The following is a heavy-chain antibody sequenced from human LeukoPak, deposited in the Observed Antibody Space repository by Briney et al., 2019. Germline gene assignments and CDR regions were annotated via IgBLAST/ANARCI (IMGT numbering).Heavy chain of an antibody. D-gene: IGHD3-9*01. CDR1: GYTFTGYY. CDR2: INPNSGGT. Sequence: GASVKVSCKASGYTFTGYYMHWVRQAPGQGLEWMGWINPNSGGTNYAQKFQGRVTMTRDTSISTAYMELSRLRSDDTAVYYCARGVGYYDILTGYNYRVAFDIWGQGTMVTVSS. J-gene: IGHJ3*02. V-gene: IGHV1-2*02. CDR3: ARGVGYYDILTGYNYRVAFDI.